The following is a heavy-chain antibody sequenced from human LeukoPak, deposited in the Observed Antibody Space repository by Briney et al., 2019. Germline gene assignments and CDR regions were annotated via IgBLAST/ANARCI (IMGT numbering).Heavy chain of an antibody. CDR1: GFTFSSYS. V-gene: IGHV3-48*04. CDR2: ISSSSSTI. CDR3: AKGGYYGSGSYYLDY. D-gene: IGHD3-10*01. Sequence: GGSLRLSCAASGFTFSSYSMNWVRQAPGKGLEWVSYISSSSSTIYYADSVKGRFTISRDNSNNSLYLQMNSLRTEDTALYYCAKGGYYGSGSYYLDYWGQGTLVTVSS. J-gene: IGHJ4*02.